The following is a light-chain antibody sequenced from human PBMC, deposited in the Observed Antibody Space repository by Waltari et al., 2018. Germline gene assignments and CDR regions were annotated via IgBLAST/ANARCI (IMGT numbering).Light chain of an antibody. Sequence: AIRMTQSPYSLAASTGDRVTVTRRARQGISSYLAWYQQEPGKAPKLLIYAASTLQSGVPSRFSGSGSGTDFTLTISCLQSEDFATYYCQQYYSYPPTFGGGTKVEIK. J-gene: IGKJ4*01. CDR3: QQYYSYPPT. CDR1: QGISSY. CDR2: AAS. V-gene: IGKV1-8*01.